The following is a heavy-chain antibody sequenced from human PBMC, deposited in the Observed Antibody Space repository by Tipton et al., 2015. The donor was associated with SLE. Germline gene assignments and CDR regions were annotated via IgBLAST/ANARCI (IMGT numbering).Heavy chain of an antibody. J-gene: IGHJ4*02. V-gene: IGHV4-39*07. CDR1: VASINSSSYY. D-gene: IGHD6-19*01. CDR2: VFYSGTT. Sequence: LRLSCTVSVASINSSSYYWAWIRQPPGKGLEWIGSVFYSGTTYYNPSLKSRVTISLDTSKNQFSLKVNSVTVADTAVYYCASLLWGGWPFDHWGQGTLVTVSS. CDR3: ASLLWGGWPFDH.